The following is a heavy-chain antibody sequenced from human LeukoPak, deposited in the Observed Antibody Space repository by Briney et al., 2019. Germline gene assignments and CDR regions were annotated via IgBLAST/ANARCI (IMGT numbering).Heavy chain of an antibody. Sequence: SETLSLTCTVSGGSISSYYWSWIRQPPGKGLEWIGYIYYSGSTNYNPSLKSRVTISVDTSKNQFSLKLSSVTAADTAVYYCARDKDYGDYPYYYYGMDVWGKGTPVTVSS. D-gene: IGHD4-17*01. CDR1: GGSISSYY. V-gene: IGHV4-59*01. J-gene: IGHJ6*04. CDR3: ARDKDYGDYPYYYYGMDV. CDR2: IYYSGST.